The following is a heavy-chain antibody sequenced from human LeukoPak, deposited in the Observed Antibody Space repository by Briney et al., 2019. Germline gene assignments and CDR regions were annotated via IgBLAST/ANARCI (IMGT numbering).Heavy chain of an antibody. CDR2: IYNSGST. D-gene: IGHD6-19*01. V-gene: IGHV4-59*01. CDR3: ARTVHYSGGWAPTYYFDY. Sequence: KSSETLSLTCTVSGFSINNFYWSWIRQPPGKGLEWVGDIYNSGSTNYKPSLKSRVTISLDTSKNPLSLKLSSVTAADTAVYYCARTVHYSGGWAPTYYFDYWGQGTLVTVSS. J-gene: IGHJ4*02. CDR1: GFSINNFY.